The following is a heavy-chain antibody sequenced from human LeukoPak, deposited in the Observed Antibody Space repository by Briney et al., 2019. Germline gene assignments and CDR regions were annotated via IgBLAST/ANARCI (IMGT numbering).Heavy chain of an antibody. Sequence: SETLSLTCTVSGGXISSYYCSWIRQPPGKGLEWIGEISHSGSANYDPSLKSRVTISVDTSKNQFSLKLSSVTAADTAVYYCARGIPIDYWGQGTLVTVSS. J-gene: IGHJ4*02. V-gene: IGHV4-34*01. D-gene: IGHD2-21*01. CDR3: ARGIPIDY. CDR1: GGXISSYY. CDR2: ISHSGSA.